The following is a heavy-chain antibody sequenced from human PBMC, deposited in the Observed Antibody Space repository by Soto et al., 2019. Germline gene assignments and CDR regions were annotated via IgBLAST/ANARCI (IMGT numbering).Heavy chain of an antibody. J-gene: IGHJ5*02. CDR1: GDSVSSNTAS. V-gene: IGHV6-1*01. Sequence: SQTLSPTCVISGDSVSSNTASWNWIRQSPSRGLEWLGRTYFRSKWYNDYAVSVKSRIIINPDTSNNQFSLQLNSVTPEDTAVYFCAKGDNLGPKTGYAFDPWGQGIMVTSPQ. CDR2: TYFRSKWYN. D-gene: IGHD5-12*01. CDR3: AKGDNLGPKTGYAFDP.